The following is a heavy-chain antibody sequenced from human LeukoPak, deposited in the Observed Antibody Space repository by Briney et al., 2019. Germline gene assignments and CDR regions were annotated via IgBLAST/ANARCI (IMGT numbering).Heavy chain of an antibody. CDR1: GGSISSSSYY. Sequence: SETLSLTCTVSGGSISSSSYYWGWIRQPPGKGLEWIGSIYYSGSTYYNPSLKSRVTISVDTSKNQFSLKLSSVTAADTAVYYCARQGDSSSWQFDYWGQGTLVTVSS. J-gene: IGHJ4*01. V-gene: IGHV4-39*01. CDR2: IYYSGST. CDR3: ARQGDSSSWQFDY. D-gene: IGHD6-13*01.